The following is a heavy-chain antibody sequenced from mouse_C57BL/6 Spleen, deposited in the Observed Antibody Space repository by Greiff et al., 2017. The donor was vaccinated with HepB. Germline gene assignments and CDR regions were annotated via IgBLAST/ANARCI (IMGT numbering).Heavy chain of an antibody. CDR3: ARHPHYSNYEYFDV. CDR1: GFTFSSYT. D-gene: IGHD2-5*01. CDR2: ISGGGGNT. Sequence: EVKLVESGGGLVKPGGSLKLSCAASGFTFSSYTMSWVRQTPEQRLEWVATISGGGGNTYYPDSVKGRFTISRDNAKNTLYLQMSSLRSEDTALYYCARHPHYSNYEYFDVWGTGTTVTVSS. V-gene: IGHV5-9*01. J-gene: IGHJ1*03.